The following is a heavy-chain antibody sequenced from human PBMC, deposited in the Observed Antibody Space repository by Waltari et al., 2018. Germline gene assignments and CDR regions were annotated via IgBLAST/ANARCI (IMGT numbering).Heavy chain of an antibody. D-gene: IGHD1-26*01. J-gene: IGHJ6*02. Sequence: EVQLVESGGGLVKPGGSLRLSCAASGFTFSTARMSWGRQGTGKGLGWVDRIKSKTDGGTTDYAAPVKGRFTISRDDSKNTLYLQMNSLKTEDTAVYYCSTDENSGNDASMDVWGQGTTVTVSS. CDR2: IKSKTDGGTT. CDR3: STDENSGNDASMDV. CDR1: GFTFSTAR. V-gene: IGHV3-15*01.